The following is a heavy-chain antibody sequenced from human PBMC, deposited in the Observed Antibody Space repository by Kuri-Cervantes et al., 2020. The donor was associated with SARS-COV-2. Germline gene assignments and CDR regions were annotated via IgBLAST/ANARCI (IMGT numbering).Heavy chain of an antibody. J-gene: IGHJ4*02. CDR3: ARDYSNYFDY. CDR1: GGSISSGGYS. Sequence: SQTLSLTCAVSGGSISSGGYSWSWVRQPPGKGLEWIGYIYHSGSTYYNPSLKSRVTISVDTSKNQFSLKLSSVTAADTAVYFCARDYSNYFDYWGQGTLVTVSS. V-gene: IGHV4-30-2*01. D-gene: IGHD5-18*01. CDR2: IYHSGST.